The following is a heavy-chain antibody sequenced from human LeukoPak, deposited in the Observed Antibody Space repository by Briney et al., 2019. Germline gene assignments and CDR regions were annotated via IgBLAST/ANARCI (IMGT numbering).Heavy chain of an antibody. CDR1: GFTFSSYS. CDR3: ARGNSDYDHDY. Sequence: GGSLRLSCAASGFTFSSYSMNWVRQAPGKGLEWVSSISTTSRYIYYADSVKGRFTVSRDNAKNSLYLQMNSLRAEDTAVYYCARGNSDYDHDYWGQGTLVTVSS. V-gene: IGHV3-21*01. J-gene: IGHJ4*02. D-gene: IGHD5-12*01. CDR2: ISTTSRYI.